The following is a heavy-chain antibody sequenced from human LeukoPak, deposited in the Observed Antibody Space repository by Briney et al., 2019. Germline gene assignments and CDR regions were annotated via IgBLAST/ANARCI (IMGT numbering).Heavy chain of an antibody. CDR1: GFTFSDYY. V-gene: IGHV3-11*04. CDR3: AREPVITTEAFDI. CDR2: ISSSGSTI. D-gene: IGHD3-22*01. Sequence: GGSLRLSCAASGFTFSDYYMTWIRQAPGKGLEWVSYISSSGSTIYHADSVKGRFTISRDNAKNSLYLQMNSLRAEDTAVYYCAREPVITTEAFDIWGQGTMVTVSS. J-gene: IGHJ3*02.